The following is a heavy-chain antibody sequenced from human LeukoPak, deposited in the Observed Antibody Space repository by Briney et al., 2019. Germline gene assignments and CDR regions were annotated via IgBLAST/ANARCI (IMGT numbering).Heavy chain of an antibody. CDR1: GFTFSSYG. V-gene: IGHV3-30*18. CDR2: ISYDGSNK. D-gene: IGHD6-19*01. Sequence: GGSLRLSCAASGFTFSSYGMHWVHQAPGKGLEWVAVISYDGSNKYYADSVKGRFTISRDNSKNTLYLQMNSLRAEDTAVYYCAKSSGWYQPTSHWGQGTLVTVSS. J-gene: IGHJ4*02. CDR3: AKSSGWYQPTSH.